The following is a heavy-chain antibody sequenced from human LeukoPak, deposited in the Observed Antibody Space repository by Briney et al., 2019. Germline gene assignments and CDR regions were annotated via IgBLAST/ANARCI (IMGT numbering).Heavy chain of an antibody. D-gene: IGHD3-10*01. CDR2: IYHSGST. CDR1: GGSISSGGYS. J-gene: IGHJ4*02. Sequence: PSQTLSLTCAVSGGSISSGGYSWSWIRQPPGKGLGWIGYIYHSGSTYYNPSLKSRVTISVDRSKNQFSLKLSSVTAANTAVYYCARAAGSGKIDYWGQGTLVTVSS. V-gene: IGHV4-30-2*01. CDR3: ARAAGSGKIDY.